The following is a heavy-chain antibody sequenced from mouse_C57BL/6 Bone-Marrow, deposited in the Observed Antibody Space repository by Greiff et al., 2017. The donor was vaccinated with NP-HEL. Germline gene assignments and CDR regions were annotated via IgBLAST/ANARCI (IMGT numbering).Heavy chain of an antibody. CDR1: GFSLSTFGMG. Sequence: QVTLKESGPGILQPSQTLSLTCSFSGFSLSTFGMGVGWIRQPSGKGLEWLAHIWWDDDKYYNPALKSRLTISKDTSKNQVFLKIANVDTADTATYSCARIGRYSNYVNYAMDYWGQGTSVTVSS. D-gene: IGHD2-5*01. CDR2: IWWDDDK. V-gene: IGHV8-8*01. J-gene: IGHJ4*01. CDR3: ARIGRYSNYVNYAMDY.